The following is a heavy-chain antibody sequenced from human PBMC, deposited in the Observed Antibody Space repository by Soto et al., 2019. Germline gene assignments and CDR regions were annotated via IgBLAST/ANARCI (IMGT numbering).Heavy chain of an antibody. V-gene: IGHV4-59*01. CDR3: ARDLEDSSGYDY. D-gene: IGHD6-19*01. CDR1: GGSISSYY. J-gene: IGHJ4*02. Sequence: PSETLSLTCTVSGGSISSYYWSWIRQPPGKGLEWIGYIYYSGSTNYNPSLKSRVTISVDTSKNQFSLKLSSVTAADTAVYYCARDLEDSSGYDYWGQGTLVTVSS. CDR2: IYYSGST.